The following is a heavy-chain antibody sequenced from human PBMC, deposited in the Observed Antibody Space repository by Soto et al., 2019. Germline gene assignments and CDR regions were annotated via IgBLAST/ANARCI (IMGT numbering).Heavy chain of an antibody. D-gene: IGHD6-13*01. V-gene: IGHV1-46*03. CDR2: IDPSGGSP. Sequence: AASVKVSCKASGYTFTNYYIHWVRQAPGQGLEWMGIIDPSGGSPTNAQKFQGRVSMTRDTSASTVYMQLSSLRSDDTAVYFCTRDTPGARWYFDYWGQGTLVTVSS. J-gene: IGHJ4*02. CDR1: GYTFTNYY. CDR3: TRDTPGARWYFDY.